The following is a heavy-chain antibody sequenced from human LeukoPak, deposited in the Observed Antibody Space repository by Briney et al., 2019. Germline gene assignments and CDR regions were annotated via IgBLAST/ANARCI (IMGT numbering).Heavy chain of an antibody. CDR2: IYPGDSDT. J-gene: IGHJ4*02. Sequence: GESLKISRRGSGYPFTTYWIGWVRQMPGRGLEWMGIIYPGDSDTRYSPSFQGQVTISADKSISTAYLQWSSLEASDTAIYFCATLRSGFFYDYFDYWGQGTLVTVSS. CDR1: GYPFTTYW. V-gene: IGHV5-51*01. D-gene: IGHD3-22*01. CDR3: ATLRSGFFYDYFDY.